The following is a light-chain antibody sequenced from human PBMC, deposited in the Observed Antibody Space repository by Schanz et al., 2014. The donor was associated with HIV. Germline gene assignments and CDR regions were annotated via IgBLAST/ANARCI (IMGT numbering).Light chain of an antibody. J-gene: IGLJ2*01. Sequence: QSALTQPASVSGSPGQSITISCTGTSSDVGADNSVSWYQQHPGRAPRLLVYDVTYRPSGVSNRFSGSKSGNTASLTISGLQAEDEADYYCSSYTSSRTRVFGGGTKLTVL. CDR2: DVT. V-gene: IGLV2-14*03. CDR1: SSDVGADNS. CDR3: SSYTSSRTRV.